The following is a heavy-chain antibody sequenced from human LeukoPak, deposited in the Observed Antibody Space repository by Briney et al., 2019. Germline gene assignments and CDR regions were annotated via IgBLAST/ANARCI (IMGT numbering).Heavy chain of an antibody. J-gene: IGHJ3*02. CDR2: VYYSGST. Sequence: SETLSLTCTVSAGSISSYYWSWIRQPPGKGLEWIGYVYYSGSTYYNPSLKSRVTISVDTSKNQFSLKLSSVTAADTAVYYCARVNDAFDIWGQGTMVTVSS. CDR3: ARVNDAFDI. CDR1: AGSISSYY. V-gene: IGHV4-59*12.